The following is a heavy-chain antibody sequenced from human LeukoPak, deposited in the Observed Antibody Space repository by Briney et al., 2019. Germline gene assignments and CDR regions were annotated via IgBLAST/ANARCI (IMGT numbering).Heavy chain of an antibody. D-gene: IGHD1-26*01. CDR3: ARGGKWELHDAFGI. V-gene: IGHV1-8*01. CDR2: MNPNSGNT. J-gene: IGHJ3*02. Sequence: ASVKVSCKASGYTFTSYDINWVRQATGQGLEWMGWMNPNSGNTGYAQKFQGRVTMTRNTSISTAYMELSSLRSEDTAVYYCARGGKWELHDAFGIWGQGTMVTVSS. CDR1: GYTFTSYD.